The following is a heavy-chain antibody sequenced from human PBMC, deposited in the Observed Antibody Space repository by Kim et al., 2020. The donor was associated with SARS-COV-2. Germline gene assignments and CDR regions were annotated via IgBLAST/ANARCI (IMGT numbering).Heavy chain of an antibody. D-gene: IGHD3-22*01. CDR2: IWYDGSNK. Sequence: GGSLRLSCADPGFTFSSYGMHWVRQAPGKGLEWVAVIWYDGSNKYYADSVKGRFTISRDNSKNTLYLQMKSLRAEDTAVYYCAREDYYDRNNAFDIWGQGTMVTVSS. CDR3: AREDYYDRNNAFDI. V-gene: IGHV3-33*08. J-gene: IGHJ3*02. CDR1: GFTFSSYG.